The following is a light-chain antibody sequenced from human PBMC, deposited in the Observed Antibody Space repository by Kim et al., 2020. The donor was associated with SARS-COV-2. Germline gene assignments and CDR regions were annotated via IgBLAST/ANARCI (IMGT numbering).Light chain of an antibody. J-gene: IGLJ2*01. CDR3: NSRDNTANHLI. CDR1: SLRNYY. CDR2: GKN. V-gene: IGLV3-19*01. Sequence: LGQTARITCQGDSLRNYYATWYQQKPGQTPVLVFFGKNNRPSGIPDRFSGSSSGNTASLTITEAQAEDEADYYCNSRDNTANHLIFGGGTKLTVL.